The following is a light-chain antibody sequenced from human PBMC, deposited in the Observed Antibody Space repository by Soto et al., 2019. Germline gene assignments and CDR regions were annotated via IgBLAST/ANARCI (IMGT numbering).Light chain of an antibody. V-gene: IGKV3-15*01. CDR1: QSVGSN. CDR2: GAS. CDR3: QQYNNWPTIT. J-gene: IGKJ5*01. Sequence: EIVMTQSPVTLSVSPGERATLSCRASQSVGSNLAWYQQRPGQAHRLLIYGASTRATGIPARFSGSGSGTEFTLTISSLQSGDFAVYYCQQYNNWPTITFGQGTKVDIK.